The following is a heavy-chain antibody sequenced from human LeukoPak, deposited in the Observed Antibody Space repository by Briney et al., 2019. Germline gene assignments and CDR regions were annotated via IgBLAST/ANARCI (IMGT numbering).Heavy chain of an antibody. D-gene: IGHD2/OR15-2a*01. CDR2: ISAYNGNT. CDR3: ASSPPPFRYSYYGMDV. CDR1: GYTFTSYG. Sequence: GASVKVSCKASGYTFTSYGISWVRQAPGQGLEWMGWISAYNGNTNYAQKLQGRVTMTTDTSTSTAYMELRSLRSDDTAVYYCASSPPPFRYSYYGMDVWGQGTTVTVSS. J-gene: IGHJ6*02. V-gene: IGHV1-18*01.